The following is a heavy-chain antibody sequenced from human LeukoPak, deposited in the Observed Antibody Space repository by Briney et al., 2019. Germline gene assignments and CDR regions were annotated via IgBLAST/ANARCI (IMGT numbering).Heavy chain of an antibody. J-gene: IGHJ4*02. V-gene: IGHV3-30-3*01. CDR1: GFTFSNYA. Sequence: PGRSLRLSCAASGFTFSNYAMHWVRQAPGKGLEWVAVISIDGNSKYYADSVKGRFTISRDNSKNTLYLQMNSLRAEDTAVYYCAKVMRTGWYPLEWGQGTRVTVSS. CDR2: ISIDGNSK. CDR3: AKVMRTGWYPLE. D-gene: IGHD6-19*01.